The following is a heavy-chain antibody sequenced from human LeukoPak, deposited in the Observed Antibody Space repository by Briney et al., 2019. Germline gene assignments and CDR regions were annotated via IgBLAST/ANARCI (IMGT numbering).Heavy chain of an antibody. D-gene: IGHD6-13*01. CDR2: IYSGGST. V-gene: IGHV3-53*01. CDR3: ASGSSSWFGYYYGMDV. J-gene: IGHJ6*02. Sequence: PGGSLRLSCAASGFTVSSNYMSWVRQAPGKGLEWVSVIYSGGSTYYADSVKDRFTISRDNSKNTLYLQMNSLRAEDTAVYYCASGSSSWFGYYYGMDVWGQGTTVTVSS. CDR1: GFTVSSNY.